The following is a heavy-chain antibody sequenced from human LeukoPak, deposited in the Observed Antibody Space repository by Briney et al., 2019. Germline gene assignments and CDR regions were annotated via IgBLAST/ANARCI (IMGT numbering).Heavy chain of an antibody. V-gene: IGHV3-23*01. D-gene: IGHD3-10*01. J-gene: IGHJ4*02. Sequence: GGSLRLSCAASGFTFSSYAMSWVRQAPGKGLEWVSAISGSGGSTYYADSVKGGFTISRDNSKNTLYLQMNSLRAEDTAVYYCARNLGYGSGSYPFDYWGQGTLVTVSS. CDR2: ISGSGGST. CDR1: GFTFSSYA. CDR3: ARNLGYGSGSYPFDY.